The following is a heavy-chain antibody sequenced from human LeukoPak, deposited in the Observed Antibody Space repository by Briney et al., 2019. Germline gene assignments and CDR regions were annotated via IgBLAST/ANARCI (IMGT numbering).Heavy chain of an antibody. CDR2: IKQDGSEK. CDR3: ARDQWYQLPRSLDP. Sequence: GGSLRLSCAASGFTFSSYWMSWVRQAPGKGLEWVANIKQDGSEKYYVDSVKGRFTISRDNAKNSLYLQMNSLRAEDPAVYYCARDQWYQLPRSLDPWGQGTLVTVSS. CDR1: GFTFSSYW. V-gene: IGHV3-7*01. D-gene: IGHD2-2*01. J-gene: IGHJ5*02.